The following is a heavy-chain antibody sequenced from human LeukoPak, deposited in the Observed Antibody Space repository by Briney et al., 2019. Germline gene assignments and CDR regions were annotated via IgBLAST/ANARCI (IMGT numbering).Heavy chain of an antibody. V-gene: IGHV3-66*01. J-gene: IGHJ4*02. CDR2: IYSGGNT. D-gene: IGHD3-10*01. CDR3: ARDRPGDGYFDY. CDR1: GFTFSSYS. Sequence: GGSLRLSCAASGFTFSSYSMNWVRQTPGNGLEWVSIIYSGGNTYYADSVKGRFTISRDNSKNTLYLQMNSLRAEDTAVFYCARDRPGDGYFDYWGQGTLVTVSS.